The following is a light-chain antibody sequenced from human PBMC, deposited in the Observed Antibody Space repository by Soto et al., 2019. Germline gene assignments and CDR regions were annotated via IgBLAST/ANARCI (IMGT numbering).Light chain of an antibody. V-gene: IGKV1-5*03. J-gene: IGKJ1*01. Sequence: DIQMTQSASTLSGSVGDRVTITCRARQTISSWLGWYQQKPRKATKLLIYKASTLKSGVPSRFSGRGSGKEFTLTISSLQPDHVATYYCQHYNSHSEAFGQGTKVDIK. CDR1: QTISSW. CDR3: QHYNSHSEA. CDR2: KAS.